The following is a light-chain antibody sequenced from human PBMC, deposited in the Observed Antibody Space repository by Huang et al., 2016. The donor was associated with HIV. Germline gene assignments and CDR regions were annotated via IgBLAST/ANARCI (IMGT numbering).Light chain of an antibody. Sequence: DIQMTQSPSSLSASVGDRVNITCRASQKISKYLNWYQQKSGQVPNLLIYSASTLRSGVPSRFSGSGSGTEFTLTITSLEPEDFATYYCQQTFSTLRALTFGGGTKVEI. CDR1: QKISKY. V-gene: IGKV1-39*01. J-gene: IGKJ4*01. CDR3: QQTFSTLRALT. CDR2: SAS.